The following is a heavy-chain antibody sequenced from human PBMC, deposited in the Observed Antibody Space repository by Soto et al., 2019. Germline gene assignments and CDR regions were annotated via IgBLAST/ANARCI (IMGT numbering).Heavy chain of an antibody. D-gene: IGHD1-7*01. J-gene: IGHJ6*03. CDR3: ARTWNSYYYYYMDV. CDR1: GFTVSSNY. CDR2: IYSGGST. V-gene: IGHV3-53*04. Sequence: GGSLRLSCAASGFTVSSNYMSWVRQAPGKGLEWVSVIYSGGSTYYADSVKGRFTISRHNSKNTLYLQMNSLRAEDTAVYYCARTWNSYYYYYMDVWGKGTTVTVSS.